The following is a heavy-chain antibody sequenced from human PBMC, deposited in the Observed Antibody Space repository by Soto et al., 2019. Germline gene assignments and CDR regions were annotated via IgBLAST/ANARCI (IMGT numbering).Heavy chain of an antibody. J-gene: IGHJ4*02. CDR3: ARAVAVAADFDY. CDR1: RYTFTGYA. CDR2: INAGNGNT. D-gene: IGHD6-19*01. Sequence: QVQLVQSGAEEKKPGASVKVSCKASRYTFTGYAMHWVRQAPGQRLEWMGWINAGNGNTKYSQKFQGRVTITRDTSASAAYMELSSLSSEDTAVYYCARAVAVAADFDYWGQGTLVTVSS. V-gene: IGHV1-3*05.